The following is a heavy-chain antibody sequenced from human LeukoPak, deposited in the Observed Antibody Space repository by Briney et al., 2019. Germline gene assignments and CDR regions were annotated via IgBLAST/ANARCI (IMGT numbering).Heavy chain of an antibody. CDR2: IIPIFGTA. CDR1: GGTFSSYA. V-gene: IGHV1-69*05. CDR3: ARVVEYQLLGA. J-gene: IGHJ5*02. D-gene: IGHD2-2*01. Sequence: ASVKVSCKASGGTFSSYAISWVRQAPGQGLEWMGGIIPIFGTANYAQKFQGRVTITTDESTSTAYMELSRLRSDDTAVYYCARVVEYQLLGAWGQGTLVTVSS.